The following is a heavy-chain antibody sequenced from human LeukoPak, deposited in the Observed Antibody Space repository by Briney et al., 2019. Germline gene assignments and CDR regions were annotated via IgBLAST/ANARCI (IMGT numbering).Heavy chain of an antibody. CDR2: IRSKAYGGTT. Sequence: PGGSLRLSCTASGFTFGDYAMSWFRQAPGKGLEWVGFIRSKAYGGTTEYAASVKGRFTISRDDSKSIAYLQMNSLKTEDTAVYYCTRDRDDSSGYYSDYWGQGTLVTVSS. CDR3: TRDRDDSSGYYSDY. J-gene: IGHJ4*02. D-gene: IGHD3-22*01. V-gene: IGHV3-49*03. CDR1: GFTFGDYA.